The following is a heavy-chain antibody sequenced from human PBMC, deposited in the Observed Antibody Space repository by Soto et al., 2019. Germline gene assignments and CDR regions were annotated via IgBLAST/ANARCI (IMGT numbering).Heavy chain of an antibody. J-gene: IGHJ4*02. V-gene: IGHV1-69*08. CDR3: AREVGATDLDY. Sequence: QVQLVQSGAEVKKPGSSVKVSCKASGGNFSSHTISWVRQAPGQGLEWMGRIIPILGIANYAQKFQGRVTITADKSTSTAYMELSSLRSEDTAVYYCAREVGATDLDYWGQGTLVTVS. CDR1: GGNFSSHT. CDR2: IIPILGIA. D-gene: IGHD1-26*01.